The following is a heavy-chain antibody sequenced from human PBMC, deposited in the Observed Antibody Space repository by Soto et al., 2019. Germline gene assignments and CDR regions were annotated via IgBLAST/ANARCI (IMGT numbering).Heavy chain of an antibody. J-gene: IGHJ4*02. V-gene: IGHV4-30-2*01. CDR3: ARGVTTVTTFDY. Sequence: SETLSLTCAVSAGSITSGGYSCTWIRQPPGKGLEWIGYIYHRGSTYYNPSLKSRVTISVDRSKNQFSLKLSSVTAADTAVYYCARGVTTVTTFDYWGQGTLVTVS. CDR1: AGSITSGGYS. D-gene: IGHD4-17*01. CDR2: IYHRGST.